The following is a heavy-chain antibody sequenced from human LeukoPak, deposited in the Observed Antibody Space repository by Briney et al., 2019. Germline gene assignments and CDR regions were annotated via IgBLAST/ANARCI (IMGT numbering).Heavy chain of an antibody. CDR2: IYYSGST. D-gene: IGHD1-26*01. Sequence: NTSETLSLTCTVSGGSISSSSYYWGWIRQPPGKGLEWIGTIYYSGSTSCNPSLTSRVTISVDTSKNQFSLRLSSVTAADTAVYYCARRMGNSGPFDYWGQGTLVTVSS. CDR1: GGSISSSSYY. V-gene: IGHV4-39*01. CDR3: ARRMGNSGPFDY. J-gene: IGHJ4*02.